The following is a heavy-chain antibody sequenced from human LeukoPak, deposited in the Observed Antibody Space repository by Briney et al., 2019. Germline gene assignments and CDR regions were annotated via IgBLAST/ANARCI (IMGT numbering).Heavy chain of an antibody. CDR2: IKQDGSEK. Sequence: GGSLRLSCAASGFTFSSYWMSWVRQAPGKGLEWVANIKQDGSEKYYVDSVKGRFTISRDNAKNSLYLQMNSLRAEDTAVYYCASPNWGNWFDPWGQGTLVTVSS. D-gene: IGHD7-27*01. CDR1: GFTFSSYW. J-gene: IGHJ5*02. V-gene: IGHV3-7*01. CDR3: ASPNWGNWFDP.